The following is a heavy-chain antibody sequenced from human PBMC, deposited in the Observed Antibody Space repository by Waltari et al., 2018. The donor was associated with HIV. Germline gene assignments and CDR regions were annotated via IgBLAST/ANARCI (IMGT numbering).Heavy chain of an antibody. CDR1: GFTFSSYS. Sequence: EVQLVESGGGLVKPGGSLRLSCAASGFTFSSYSMNWVRQAPGKGLEWVSSISSSSSYIYYADSVKGRFTISRDNAKNSLYLQMNSLRAEDTAVYYCARDHVLLGGMDVWGQGTTVTVSS. CDR2: ISSSSSYI. CDR3: ARDHVLLGGMDV. V-gene: IGHV3-21*01. J-gene: IGHJ6*02. D-gene: IGHD3-10*01.